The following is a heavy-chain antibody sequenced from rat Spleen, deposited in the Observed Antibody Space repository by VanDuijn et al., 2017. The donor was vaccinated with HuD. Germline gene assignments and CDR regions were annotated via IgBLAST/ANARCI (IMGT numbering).Heavy chain of an antibody. CDR2: ITNTGNTP. D-gene: IGHD1-12*02. Sequence: EVQLVESGGGQMQPGRSLKLSCVASGFTFNNYWMTWIRQAPGKGLEWVASITNTGNTPYYRESVKGRFTISRENAKSTLYLQLDSLRSEDTATYYCTTDTFYDGTYYPGGFDYWGQGVMVTVSS. V-gene: IGHV5-31*01. CDR3: TTDTFYDGTYYPGGFDY. CDR1: GFTFNNYW. J-gene: IGHJ2*01.